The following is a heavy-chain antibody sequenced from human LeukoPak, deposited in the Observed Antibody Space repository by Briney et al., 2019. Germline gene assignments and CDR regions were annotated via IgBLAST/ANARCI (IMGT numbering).Heavy chain of an antibody. J-gene: IGHJ4*02. CDR3: AKECSSGSCWGDS. Sequence: PGGSLRLSCAASGFTLDDYAMHWVRQAPGKGLEWVSLISGDGGSTKYADSVKGRFTISRDNSKNSLYLQMNSLRVEDTALYYCAKECSSGSCWGDSWGQGTLVTVSS. CDR1: GFTLDDYA. D-gene: IGHD2-15*01. CDR2: ISGDGGST. V-gene: IGHV3-43*02.